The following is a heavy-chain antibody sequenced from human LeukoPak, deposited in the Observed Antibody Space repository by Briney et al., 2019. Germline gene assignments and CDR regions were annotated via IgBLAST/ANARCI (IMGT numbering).Heavy chain of an antibody. V-gene: IGHV3-21*04. J-gene: IGHJ4*02. CDR2: ISSSSSYI. CDR1: GLVFDDYG. CDR3: ARETSGAWDY. D-gene: IGHD1-26*01. Sequence: PGGSLRLSCAASGLVFDDYGMTWVRQAPGKGPEWVSSISSSSSYIYYADSVKGRFTISRDNAKNSLYLQMNSLRAEDTAVYYCARETSGAWDYWGQGTLVTVSS.